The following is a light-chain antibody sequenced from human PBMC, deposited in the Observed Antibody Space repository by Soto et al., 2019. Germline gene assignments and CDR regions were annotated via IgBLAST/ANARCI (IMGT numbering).Light chain of an antibody. J-gene: IGKJ3*01. CDR1: QGISRW. CDR3: QQANSSPFT. CDR2: TAS. Sequence: QMTQSPSSVTASVGDRVTITCRASQGISRWLAWYQQKPGKAPKLLIYTASKLQSGVPSRFSGSGSGADFTLTISSLQPEDFATYYCQQANSSPFTFGPGTKVDIK. V-gene: IGKV1-12*01.